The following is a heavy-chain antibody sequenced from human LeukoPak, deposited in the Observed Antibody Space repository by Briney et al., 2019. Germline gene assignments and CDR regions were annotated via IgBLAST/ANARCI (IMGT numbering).Heavy chain of an antibody. CDR3: ASSRGWLQFYWFDP. CDR1: GGTFSSYA. J-gene: IGHJ5*02. V-gene: IGHV1-8*02. Sequence: ASVKVSCKASGGTFSSYAISWVRQAPGQGLEWMGWMNPNSGNTGYAQKFQGRVTMTRNTSISTAYMELSSLRSEDTAVYFCASSRGWLQFYWFDPWGQGTLVTVSS. CDR2: MNPNSGNT. D-gene: IGHD5-24*01.